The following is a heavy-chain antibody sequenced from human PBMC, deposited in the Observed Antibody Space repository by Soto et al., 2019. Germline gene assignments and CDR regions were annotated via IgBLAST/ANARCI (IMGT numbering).Heavy chain of an antibody. CDR1: GFIFSNYA. CDR2: IQSGGGST. CDR3: AKDSRTSGCHDFDW. Sequence: EVQLLESGGALVQPGGSLRLSCAASGFIFSNYAIHWVRQAPGKGLEWVSYIQSGGGSTVYADSVKGRFTVSRDNSKNTMYLQMNSLRAEDTDVFYCAKDSRTSGCHDFDWWGQGTLVTVSS. D-gene: IGHD5-12*01. J-gene: IGHJ4*02. V-gene: IGHV3-23*01.